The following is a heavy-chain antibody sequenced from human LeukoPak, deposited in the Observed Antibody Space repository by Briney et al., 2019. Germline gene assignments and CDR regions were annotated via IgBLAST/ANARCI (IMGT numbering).Heavy chain of an antibody. J-gene: IGHJ4*02. V-gene: IGHV1-2*02. CDR1: GYTFTGYY. CDR3: ARRLGSYYYFDY. CDR2: INPNSGGI. D-gene: IGHD3-10*01. Sequence: ASVKVSCKASGYTFTGYYMHWVRQAPGQGLEWMGWINPNSGGINYAQKFQGRVTMTRDTSISTAYMELSRLRSDDTAVYYCARRLGSYYYFDYWGQGTLVTVSS.